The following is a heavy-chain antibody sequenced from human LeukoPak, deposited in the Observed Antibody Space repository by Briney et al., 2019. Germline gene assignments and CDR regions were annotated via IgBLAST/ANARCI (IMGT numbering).Heavy chain of an antibody. CDR2: VYTSGST. J-gene: IGHJ4*02. CDR3: AVSSMATTSSFDY. CDR1: GGSISSGSYY. Sequence: PSQTLSLTCTVSGGSISSGSYYWNWIRQPAGKGLEWIGRVYTSGSTSYNPSLKSRVTMSVDTSKNQFSLKLSSVTAADTAVYYCAVSSMATTSSFDYWGQGTLVIVSS. V-gene: IGHV4-61*02. D-gene: IGHD5-24*01.